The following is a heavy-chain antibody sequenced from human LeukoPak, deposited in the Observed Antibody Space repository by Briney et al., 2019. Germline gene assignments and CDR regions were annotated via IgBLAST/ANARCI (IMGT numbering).Heavy chain of an antibody. CDR3: ARGLVTAAGTIFDY. V-gene: IGHV4-61*05. Sequence: SETLSLTCTVSGGSISSSSYYWGWIRQPPGKGLEWIGYIYYSGSTNYNPSLKSRVTISVDTSKNQFSLKLSSVTAADTAVYYCARGLVTAAGTIFDYWGQGTLVTVSS. J-gene: IGHJ4*02. CDR1: GGSISSSSYY. D-gene: IGHD6-13*01. CDR2: IYYSGST.